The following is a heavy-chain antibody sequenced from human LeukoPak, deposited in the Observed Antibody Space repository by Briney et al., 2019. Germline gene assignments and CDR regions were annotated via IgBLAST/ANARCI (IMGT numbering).Heavy chain of an antibody. V-gene: IGHV4-34*01. D-gene: IGHD6-13*01. CDR3: ARSISSWIFDY. J-gene: IGHJ4*02. Sequence: SETLSLTCAVFGGSFSGYYWSWIRQPPGKGLEWIGEINHSGSTNYNPSLKSRVTISVDTSKNQFSLKLSSVTAADTAVYYCARSISSWIFDYWGQGTLVTVSS. CDR2: INHSGST. CDR1: GGSFSGYY.